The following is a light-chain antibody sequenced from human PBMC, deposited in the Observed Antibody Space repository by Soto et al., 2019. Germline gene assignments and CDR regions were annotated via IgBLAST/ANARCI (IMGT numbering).Light chain of an antibody. CDR3: HQCGRSPPT. CDR2: DAS. CDR1: QSFGSNY. J-gene: IGKJ4*01. Sequence: EIVLTQSPGTLSLSPGEIATLSCRASQSFGSNYVAWYQRKPDQAPRLLIYDASNNTTGIADRFSGSVAGTDVTLTSSRLEPDDSAVYYGHQCGRSPPTFGGGTKVEIK. V-gene: IGKV3-20*01.